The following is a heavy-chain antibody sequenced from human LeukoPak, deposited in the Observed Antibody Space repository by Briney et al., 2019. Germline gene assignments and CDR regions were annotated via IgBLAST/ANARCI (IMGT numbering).Heavy chain of an antibody. V-gene: IGHV3-53*01. CDR1: GFTVSSNY. J-gene: IGHJ6*02. CDR2: IYSGGST. D-gene: IGHD4-17*01. CDR3: ARRHGDYGRGDYYYYSMDV. Sequence: GGSLRLSCAASGFTVSSNYMSWVRQAPGKGLEWVSVIYSGGSTYYADSVKGRFTISRDNSKNTLYLQMNSLRAEDTAVYYCARRHGDYGRGDYYYYSMDVWAKGTRTPSP.